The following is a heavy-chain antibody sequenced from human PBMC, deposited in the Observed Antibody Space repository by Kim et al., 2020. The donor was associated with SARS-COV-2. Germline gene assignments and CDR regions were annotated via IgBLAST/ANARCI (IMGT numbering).Heavy chain of an antibody. D-gene: IGHD3-3*01. CDR1: GFTFSSYA. CDR2: ISYDGSNK. J-gene: IGHJ3*01. CDR3: ARVTNITIFGVVIYSDA. Sequence: GRSLRLSCAASGFTFSSYAMHWVRQAPGKGLEWVAVISYDGSNKYYADSVKSRFTISRDNSKNTLYLQMNSLRAEDTAVYYCARVTNITIFGVVIYSDA. V-gene: IGHV3-30-3*01.